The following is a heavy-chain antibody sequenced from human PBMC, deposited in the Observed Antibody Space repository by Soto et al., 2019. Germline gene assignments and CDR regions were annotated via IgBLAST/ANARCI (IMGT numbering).Heavy chain of an antibody. Sequence: PSETLSLTCAVYGGSFSGYYWSWIRQPPGKGLEWIGEINHSGSTNYNPSLKSRVTISVDTSKNQFSLKLSSVTAADTAVYYCARNLEQQLLFYYYYYMDVWGKGTTVTVSS. D-gene: IGHD6-13*01. CDR3: ARNLEQQLLFYYYYYMDV. CDR1: GGSFSGYY. J-gene: IGHJ6*03. V-gene: IGHV4-34*01. CDR2: INHSGST.